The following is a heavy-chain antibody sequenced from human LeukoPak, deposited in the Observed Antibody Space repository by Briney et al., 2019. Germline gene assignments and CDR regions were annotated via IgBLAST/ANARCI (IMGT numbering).Heavy chain of an antibody. CDR2: IIPMFGTA. CDR1: GGTFSTYG. CDR3: ARVGSSSS. D-gene: IGHD6-6*01. J-gene: IGHJ4*02. Sequence: GASVKVSCKASGGTFSTYGISWVRQAPGQGLEWMGGIIPMFGTASYAQKFQGRVTITTDESTSTAYMELSSLRSEDTAIYYCARVGSSSSWGQGTLVTVSS. V-gene: IGHV1-69*05.